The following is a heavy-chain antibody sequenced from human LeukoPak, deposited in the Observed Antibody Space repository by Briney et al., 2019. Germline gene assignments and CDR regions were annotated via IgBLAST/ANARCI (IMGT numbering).Heavy chain of an antibody. CDR1: GYTFTSNY. Sequence: GASVKVSCKAFGYTFTSNYMHWVRQAPGQGPEWMGVISPSGGSTTYAQKFQGRVTLTRDMSMSTDYLELSRLRSEDTAVYYCARDPTFLWFGEKSEDYWGQGTLVTVSS. CDR2: ISPSGGST. J-gene: IGHJ4*02. CDR3: ARDPTFLWFGEKSEDY. D-gene: IGHD3-10*01. V-gene: IGHV1-46*01.